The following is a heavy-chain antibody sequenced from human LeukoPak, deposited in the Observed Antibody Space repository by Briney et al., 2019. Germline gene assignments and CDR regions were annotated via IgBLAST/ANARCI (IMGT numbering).Heavy chain of an antibody. Sequence: GSLRLSCAASGFTFDDYGMSWVRQAPGKGLEWVSGINWNGGSTGYADSVKGRFTISRDNAKNSLYLQMNSLRAEDTALYYCARAGHTTAHSGYYYMDVWGKGTTVTVSS. V-gene: IGHV3-20*04. J-gene: IGHJ6*03. D-gene: IGHD4-17*01. CDR2: INWNGGST. CDR3: ARAGHTTAHSGYYYMDV. CDR1: GFTFDDYG.